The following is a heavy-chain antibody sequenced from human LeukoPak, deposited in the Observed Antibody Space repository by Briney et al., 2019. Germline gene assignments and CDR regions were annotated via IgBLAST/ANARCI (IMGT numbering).Heavy chain of an antibody. V-gene: IGHV4-59*01. CDR3: ARNQYDDAIDY. CDR1: GGSISSYY. D-gene: IGHD1-1*01. CDR2: IYYSGST. J-gene: IGHJ4*02. Sequence: PSETLSLTCTVSGGSISSYYWSWIRQPPGKGLEWIGYIYYSGSTNYNPSLKSRVTISVDTSKNQFSLKLSSVTAADTAVYYCARNQYDDAIDYWGQGTLVTVSS.